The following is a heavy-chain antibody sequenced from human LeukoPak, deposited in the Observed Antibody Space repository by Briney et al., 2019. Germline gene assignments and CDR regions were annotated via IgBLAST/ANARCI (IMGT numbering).Heavy chain of an antibody. J-gene: IGHJ4*02. V-gene: IGHV4-34*01. CDR2: INHSGST. CDR1: GGSFSGYY. Sequence: PSETLSLTCAVYGGSFSGYYWSWIRQPPGKGLEWIGEINHSGSTNYNPSLKSRVTISVDTSKNQFSLKLSSVTAEDTAVYYCARVPYYYGSGSYYPYFDYWGQGTLVTVSS. D-gene: IGHD3-10*01. CDR3: ARVPYYYGSGSYYPYFDY.